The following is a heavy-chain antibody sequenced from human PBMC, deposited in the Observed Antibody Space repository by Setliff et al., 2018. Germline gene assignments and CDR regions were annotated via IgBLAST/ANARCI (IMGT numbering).Heavy chain of an antibody. CDR2: INPNSGGA. CDR3: ARAGMAAANRKGVFEY. D-gene: IGHD6-13*01. CDR1: ASTFTAYY. V-gene: IGHV1-2*02. J-gene: IGHJ4*02. Sequence: ASVKVFCKASASTFTAYYVHWVRQAPGQGLEWMGWINPNSGGANYAQKFQGRVTMTRDTSTSTVYIEVSSLRSEDTAIYFCARAGMAAANRKGVFEYWGQGTLVTVSS.